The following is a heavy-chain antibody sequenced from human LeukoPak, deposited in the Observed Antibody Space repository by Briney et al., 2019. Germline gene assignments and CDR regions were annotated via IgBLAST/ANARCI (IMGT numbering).Heavy chain of an antibody. V-gene: IGHV3-23*01. J-gene: IGHJ3*02. CDR2: VTGSGGSS. Sequence: TGGSLRLSCAASGFTFSSYAMSWVRQAPGKGLEWVSGVTGSGGSSSSADSVKGRFTISRDNSKNTLDLQMNSLRAEDTAVYYCVKSGSGSSRSAFDIWGQGTMVTVSS. CDR1: GFTFSSYA. CDR3: VKSGSGSSRSAFDI. D-gene: IGHD3-10*01.